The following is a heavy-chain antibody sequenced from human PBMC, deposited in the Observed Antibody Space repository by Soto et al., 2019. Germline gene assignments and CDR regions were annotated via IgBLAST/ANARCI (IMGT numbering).Heavy chain of an antibody. CDR1: GGSISSHY. J-gene: IGHJ6*02. CDR3: ARDGREASGMDV. Sequence: SETLSLTCTVSGGSISSHYWSWVRQAPGKGLEWIGHIYYRASTTYYPALRSRSTISVDTSNNQFALKLNSVTTADTAVYYCARDGREASGMDVCGQGTKVTVSS. D-gene: IGHD1-26*01. CDR2: IYYRAST. V-gene: IGHV4-59*11.